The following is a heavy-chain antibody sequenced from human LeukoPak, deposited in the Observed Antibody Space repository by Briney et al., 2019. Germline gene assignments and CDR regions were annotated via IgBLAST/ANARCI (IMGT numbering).Heavy chain of an antibody. CDR3: VRSPISGVPAAIARWGNWFDP. J-gene: IGHJ5*02. Sequence: ASVKVSCTASGYTFTSYYMHWVRQAPRQGLEWRGIINPSGGSTSYAQKFQGRVTMTRDMSTSTVYMELSSLRSEDTAVYYCVRSPISGVPAAIARWGNWFDPWGQGTLVTVSS. V-gene: IGHV1-46*01. CDR1: GYTFTSYY. CDR2: INPSGGST. D-gene: IGHD2-2*02.